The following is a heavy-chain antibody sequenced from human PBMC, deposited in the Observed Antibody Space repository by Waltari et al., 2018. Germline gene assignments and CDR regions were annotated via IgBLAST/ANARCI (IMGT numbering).Heavy chain of an antibody. Sequence: QVLLVQSGAEVKKPGASVKVSCKASGYIFTNYYLHWVRQAPGQGPEWRGWVNPDTGYANYAHNCRGRVTMTWDTSINTAFMDLSGLKSDDTAVYYCARDRTTMAARPGDYWGQGTLVTVSS. CDR2: VNPDTGYA. V-gene: IGHV1-2*02. CDR3: ARDRTTMAARPGDY. D-gene: IGHD6-6*01. J-gene: IGHJ4*02. CDR1: GYIFTNYY.